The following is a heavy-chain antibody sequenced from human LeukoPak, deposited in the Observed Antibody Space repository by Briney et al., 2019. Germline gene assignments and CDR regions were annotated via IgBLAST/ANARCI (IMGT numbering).Heavy chain of an antibody. J-gene: IGHJ6*02. V-gene: IGHV4-59*11. CDR2: IYYTGST. Sequence: ASETLSLTCTISGDFISSHYWSWIRQPPGKGLEWIGYIYYTGSTNYNPSLKSRVTISIDTPKNQVSLKLSSVTAVDTALYYCARGVSGWYGMDVWGQGATVTVSS. D-gene: IGHD6-25*01. CDR3: ARGVSGWYGMDV. CDR1: GDFISSHY.